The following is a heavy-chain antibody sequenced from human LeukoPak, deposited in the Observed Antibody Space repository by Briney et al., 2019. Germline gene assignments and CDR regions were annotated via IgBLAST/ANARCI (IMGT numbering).Heavy chain of an antibody. CDR2: IKNGGSP. Sequence: SETLSLTCTVSGGSISSSSSFWGWIRQPPGRGLEWIGHIKNGGSPNYNPPLKSRVTISLDTSKNQFSLTVSSVTAADTAVYYCARLTWITDYWGQGTLVTVSS. CDR3: ARLTWITDY. D-gene: IGHD5-12*01. V-gene: IGHV4-39*01. J-gene: IGHJ4*02. CDR1: GGSISSSSSF.